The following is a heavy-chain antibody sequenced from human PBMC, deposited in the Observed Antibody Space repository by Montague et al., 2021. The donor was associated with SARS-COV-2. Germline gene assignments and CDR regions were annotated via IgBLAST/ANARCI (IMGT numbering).Heavy chain of an antibody. J-gene: IGHJ3*02. D-gene: IGHD2-15*01. CDR2: IYHSGST. V-gene: IGHV4-59*12. Sequence: SETLSLTCTVSGGSISSYYWSWIRQPPGKGLEWIGYIYHSGSTNYNPSLKSRVTISVDTSKNQFSLKLSSVTAADTAVYYCARARPSVVVVAATAFDIWGQGTMVTVSS. CDR3: ARARPSVVVVAATAFDI. CDR1: GGSISSYY.